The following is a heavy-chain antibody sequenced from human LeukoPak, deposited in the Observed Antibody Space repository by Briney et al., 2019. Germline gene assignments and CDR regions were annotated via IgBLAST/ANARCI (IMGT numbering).Heavy chain of an antibody. J-gene: IGHJ4*02. V-gene: IGHV3-66*02. CDR2: IYSGGST. CDR1: GFTVSSNY. Sequence: GGSLRLSCAASGFTVSSNYMSWVRQAPGKGLEWVSVIYSGGSTYYADSAKGRFTIPRDNSKNTLYLQMNSLRAEDTAVYYCARGGNSGSSDYWGQGTLVTVSS. D-gene: IGHD4-23*01. CDR3: ARGGNSGSSDY.